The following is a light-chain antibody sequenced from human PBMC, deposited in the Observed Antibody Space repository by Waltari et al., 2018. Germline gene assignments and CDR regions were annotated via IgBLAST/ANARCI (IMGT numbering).Light chain of an antibody. CDR2: RDK. CDR1: NLGGKN. CDR3: QVWDSSTAV. V-gene: IGLV3-9*01. Sequence: SYDLTQPLSVSVALGQTASITCGGNNLGGKNVHWYQTKPGQAPLLVIYRDKNRPSRIPERFSGSNSENTATLTITGAQGADEADYYCQVWDSSTAVFGGGTQLTVL. J-gene: IGLJ7*01.